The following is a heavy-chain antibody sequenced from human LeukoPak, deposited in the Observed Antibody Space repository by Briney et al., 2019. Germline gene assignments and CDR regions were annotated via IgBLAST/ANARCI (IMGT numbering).Heavy chain of an antibody. V-gene: IGHV4-59*01. CDR1: GGSIRRYY. CDR3: ARGYYYDSCGYYQEN. Sequence: SSETLSLTCTVSGGSIRRYYWSWIRQPPGKGLEWIGYIYYSGSTNYNPSLKSRVTISVDTSKNQFSLKLSSVTAADTAVYYCARGYYYDSCGYYQENWGQGTLVTVSS. CDR2: IYYSGST. J-gene: IGHJ4*02. D-gene: IGHD3-22*01.